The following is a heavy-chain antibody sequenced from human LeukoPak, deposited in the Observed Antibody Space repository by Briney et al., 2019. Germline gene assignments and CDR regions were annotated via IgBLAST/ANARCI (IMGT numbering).Heavy chain of an antibody. J-gene: IGHJ4*02. CDR1: GFTFGDYA. V-gene: IGHV3-49*03. CDR2: IRSKAYGETA. D-gene: IGHD1-1*01. CDR3: TRDRGAYNLYDY. Sequence: GGSLRLSCTASGFTFGDYATSWIRQAPGKGLEWVGLIRSKAYGETADYAASVKGRFTISRDDSKAIAYLQMNSLKTEDTAVYHCTRDRGAYNLYDYWGQGTLVTVSS.